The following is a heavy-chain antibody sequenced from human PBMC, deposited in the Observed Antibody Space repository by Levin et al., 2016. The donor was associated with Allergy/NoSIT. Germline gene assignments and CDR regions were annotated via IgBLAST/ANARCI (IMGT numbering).Heavy chain of an antibody. Sequence: WIRQPPGKGLEWIGYIYYSGSTNYSPSLKSRVTISVDTSKNQFSLKLSSVTAADTAVYYCARARGSGSYYLDYWGQGTLVTVSS. CDR2: IYYSGST. D-gene: IGHD3-10*01. V-gene: IGHV4-59*01. J-gene: IGHJ4*02. CDR3: ARARGSGSYYLDY.